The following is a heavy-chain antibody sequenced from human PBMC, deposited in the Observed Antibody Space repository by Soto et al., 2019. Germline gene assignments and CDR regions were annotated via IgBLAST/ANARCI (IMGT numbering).Heavy chain of an antibody. CDR3: ARESKNYVWGGFLFFAY. CDR2: INHSGST. D-gene: IGHD3-16*01. Sequence: PSETLSLTCAVYGGSFSGYYWSWIRQPPGKGLEWIGEINHSGSTNYNPSLKSRVTISVDTSKNQFSLKLSSVTAADTAVYYCARESKNYVWGGFLFFAYGGRGTLFPVS. CDR1: GGSFSGYY. J-gene: IGHJ4*02. V-gene: IGHV4-34*01.